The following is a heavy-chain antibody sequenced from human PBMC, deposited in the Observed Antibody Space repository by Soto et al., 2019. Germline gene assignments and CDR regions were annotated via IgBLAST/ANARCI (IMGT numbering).Heavy chain of an antibody. V-gene: IGHV3-30*04. CDR2: VSYDGSNE. J-gene: IGHJ6*02. D-gene: IGHD3-10*01. CDR1: GFTFSGYA. CDR3: ARVVWFGELLHKYYYAMVV. Sequence: QVQLVESGGGVVQRGRSLRLSCTASGFTFSGYAMHWVRRAPGKGLEWVAVVSYDGSNEFFADAVKGLFTISRDNSKNTLYLQMNRLRPEDTAVYYCARVVWFGELLHKYYYAMVVWRQGTTVTVSS.